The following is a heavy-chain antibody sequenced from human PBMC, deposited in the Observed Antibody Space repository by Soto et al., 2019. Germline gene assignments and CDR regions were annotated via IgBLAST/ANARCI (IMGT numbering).Heavy chain of an antibody. CDR1: GFTFSGYA. J-gene: IGHJ4*02. CDR2: ISGSGGST. D-gene: IGHD6-19*01. CDR3: AKDCLGSGWYFDY. Sequence: GGSLRLSCAASGFTFSGYAMSWVRQAPGKGLEWVSAISGSGGSTYYADSVKGRFTISRDNSKNTLYLQMNSLRAEDTAVYYCAKDCLGSGWYFDYWGQGTLVTVSS. V-gene: IGHV3-23*01.